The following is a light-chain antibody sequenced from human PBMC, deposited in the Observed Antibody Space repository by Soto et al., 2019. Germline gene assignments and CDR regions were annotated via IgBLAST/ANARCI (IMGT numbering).Light chain of an antibody. CDR3: QQYGSSPKT. CDR2: GAS. CDR1: QSVSSSF. Sequence: IVLTHSPCTLSLSPVERATLSFMSSQSVSSSFLAWYQQRPGQAPRLLIYGASSRATGIPDRFSGSGSGTDFTLTISRLEPEDFAVYYCQQYGSSPKTFGQGTKVDI. J-gene: IGKJ1*01. V-gene: IGKV3-20*01.